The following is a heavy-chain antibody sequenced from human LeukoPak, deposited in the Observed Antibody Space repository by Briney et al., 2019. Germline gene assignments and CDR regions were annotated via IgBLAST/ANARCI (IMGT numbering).Heavy chain of an antibody. J-gene: IGHJ4*02. CDR3: SRGENYYDSSASGDY. V-gene: IGHV3-21*01. D-gene: IGHD3-22*01. CDR2: ISLSSSYI. CDR1: GFTFSSYS. Sequence: GGSLRLSCAASGFTFSSYSMNWVRQAPGKGLEWVSYISLSSSYIYYADSVKGRFTISRDSAKNSLFLQMNSLRAEDTAVYYCSRGENYYDSSASGDYWGQGTLVTVSS.